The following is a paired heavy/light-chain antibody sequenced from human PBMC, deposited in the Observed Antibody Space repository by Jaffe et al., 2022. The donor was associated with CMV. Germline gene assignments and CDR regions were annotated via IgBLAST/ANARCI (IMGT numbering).Light chain of an antibody. J-gene: IGKJ4*01. V-gene: IGKV1-33*01. CDR1: QGINNY. CDR3: QHYENFPFT. Sequence: DIQMTQAPSSLSASVGDRVTITCQASQGINNYLNWYQQKPGKAPKLLIYDASNLETGVPSRFSGYRSGTDFTFTITNLQPEDFATYYCQHYENFPFTFGGGTKVEIK. CDR2: DAS.
Heavy chain of an antibody. CDR2: IYYSGST. CDR3: ARHSLACGGSPCYPGGWFDP. V-gene: IGHV4-39*01. D-gene: IGHD2-15*01. Sequence: QVQLHESGPGLVKPSETLSLTCAVSNASISDTVYYWGWIRQPPGKRLEWIGSIYYSGSTFYNPSLQSRVTISIDTSKSHFSLRLTSVTAADTAVYYCARHSLACGGSPCYPGGWFDPWGQGTLVTVSS. J-gene: IGHJ5*02. CDR1: NASISDTVYY.